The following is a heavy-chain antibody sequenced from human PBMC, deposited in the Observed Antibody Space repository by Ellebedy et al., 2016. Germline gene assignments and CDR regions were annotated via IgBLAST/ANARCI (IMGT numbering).Heavy chain of an antibody. CDR1: GFTVSSSW. Sequence: GESLKISCAASGFTVSSSWVSWVRQSPGKGLEWVSMTSPGGAMHYADYVKGRFTISRDNSKNTLYLQMNSLTADDTAVYFCVNSGHSYAWSYWGQGTLVTVSS. CDR2: TSPGGAM. CDR3: VNSGHSYAWSY. J-gene: IGHJ4*02. V-gene: IGHV3-53*01. D-gene: IGHD5-18*01.